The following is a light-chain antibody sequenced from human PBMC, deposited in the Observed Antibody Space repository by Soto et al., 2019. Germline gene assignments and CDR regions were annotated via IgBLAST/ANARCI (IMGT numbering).Light chain of an antibody. V-gene: IGLV1-40*01. CDR2: GDT. J-gene: IGLJ2*01. CDR1: SSNFGANFD. CDR3: QSYATRLRWV. Sequence: QSVLTQPPSVSGAPGQRVTISCTGSSSNFGANFDVQWYQQFPGTAPKLLIYGDTIRPSGVPDRFSGSKSGTSASLAITGLTAEDEADYSCQSYATRLRWVFGGGTKLTVL.